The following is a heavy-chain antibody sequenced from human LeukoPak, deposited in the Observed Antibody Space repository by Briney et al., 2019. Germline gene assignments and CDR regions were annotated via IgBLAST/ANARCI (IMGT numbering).Heavy chain of an antibody. CDR3: SRSVTTSYYYYGMDA. J-gene: IGHJ6*02. CDR1: GDSISSSNW. D-gene: IGHD3-3*01. V-gene: IGHV4-4*02. CDR2: IYYSGST. Sequence: SETLSLTCAVSGDSISSSNWWTWVRQPPGMRLEWVGNIYYSGSTFYNPSLKSRVTISVDTSKNQFSLKLSSATAADTAVYYCSRSVTTSYYYYGMDAWGQGTTVTVSS.